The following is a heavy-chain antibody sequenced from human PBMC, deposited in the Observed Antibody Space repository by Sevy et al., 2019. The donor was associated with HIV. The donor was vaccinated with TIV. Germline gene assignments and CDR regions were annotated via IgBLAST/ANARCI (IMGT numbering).Heavy chain of an antibody. CDR3: ARKYDSSGHFDY. J-gene: IGHJ4*02. Sequence: GGSLRLSCAASGFTFRRYAMNWVRQAPGKGLEWVSGISGSGGSGDKTNYADSVKGRFTISRDDSKNSLYLQLNSLRAEDTAIYYCARKYDSSGHFDYWGQGTLVTVSS. D-gene: IGHD3-22*01. CDR1: GFTFRRYA. V-gene: IGHV3-23*01. CDR2: ISGSGGSGDKT.